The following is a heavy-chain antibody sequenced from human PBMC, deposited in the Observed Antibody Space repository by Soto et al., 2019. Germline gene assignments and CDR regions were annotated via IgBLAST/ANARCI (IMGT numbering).Heavy chain of an antibody. Sequence: SVKVSCKASGGTFSSYAISWVRQAPGQGLEWMGGIIPIFGTANYAQKFQGRVTITADESTSTAYMELSSLRYEDTAVYYCARVRYKQVWLLYYYYGMDVWGQGSTVAVSS. V-gene: IGHV1-69*13. J-gene: IGHJ6*02. CDR2: IIPIFGTA. CDR3: ARVRYKQVWLLYYYYGMDV. D-gene: IGHD5-18*01. CDR1: GGTFSSYA.